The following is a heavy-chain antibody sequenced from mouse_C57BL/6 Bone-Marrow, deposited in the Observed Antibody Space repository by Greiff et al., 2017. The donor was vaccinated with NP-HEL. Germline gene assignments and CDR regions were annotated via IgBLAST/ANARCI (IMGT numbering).Heavy chain of an antibody. D-gene: IGHD1-1*01. V-gene: IGHV1-78*01. CDR1: GYTFTDHT. J-gene: IGHJ1*03. CDR2: IYPRDGST. Sequence: QVQLQQSDAELVKPGASVKISCKVSGYTFTDHTIHWMKQRPEQGLEWIGYIYPRDGSTKYNEKFKGKATLPADKSSSTAYMQLNSLTSEDSAFYFCARLGYYGSSYEDWYFDVWGTGTTVTVSA. CDR3: ARLGYYGSSYEDWYFDV.